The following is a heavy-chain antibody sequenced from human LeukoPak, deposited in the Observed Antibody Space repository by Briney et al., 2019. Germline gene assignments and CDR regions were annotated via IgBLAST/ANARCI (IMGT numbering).Heavy chain of an antibody. CDR3: AKVKWKLIGYFDY. D-gene: IGHD1-20*01. CDR1: GFTFTSYA. CDR2: LTGDGNT. J-gene: IGHJ4*02. V-gene: IGHV3-23*01. Sequence: TGGSLRLSCAASGFTFTSYAMSWVRQAPGKGLEWVSVLTGDGNTYYADSVKGRFTNSRDDSKNTLSLQMNSLRAEDTAVYFCAKVKWKLIGYFDYWGQGTLVTVSS.